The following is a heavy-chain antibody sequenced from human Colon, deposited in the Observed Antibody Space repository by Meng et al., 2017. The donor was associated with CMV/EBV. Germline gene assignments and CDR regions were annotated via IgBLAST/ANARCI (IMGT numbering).Heavy chain of an antibody. CDR2: INPYSGDT. V-gene: IGHV1-2*02. CDR3: GTFGGDFDY. Sequence: PSGAEMRGPGASGKVSCKASGYTFTGYLIHWVRQAPGQGLEWMGWINPYSGDTIYAQKFEVGVTMTRDASITTAYLELSSLKSDDTAVYYCGTFGGDFDYWGQGTLVTVSS. J-gene: IGHJ4*02. D-gene: IGHD3-3*01. CDR1: GYTFTGYL.